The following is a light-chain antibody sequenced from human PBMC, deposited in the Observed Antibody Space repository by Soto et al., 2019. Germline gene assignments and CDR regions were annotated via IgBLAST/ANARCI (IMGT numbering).Light chain of an antibody. CDR3: QQRSNPLT. CDR1: QSVSSY. J-gene: IGKJ4*01. CDR2: DAS. V-gene: IGKV3-11*01. Sequence: EIVLTQSPATLSLSPGERATLSCRASQSVSSYLAWYQQKPGQAPRLLIYDASNRATGIPARFSGSGSGTDFPHTISRLAPEDFAVYYCQQRSNPLTFGGGTKVEIK.